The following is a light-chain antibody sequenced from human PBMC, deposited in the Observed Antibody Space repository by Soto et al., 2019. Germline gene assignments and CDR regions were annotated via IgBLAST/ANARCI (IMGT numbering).Light chain of an antibody. CDR1: SSDVGGHDY. CDR3: SSYAGSHKWV. CDR2: EVS. V-gene: IGLV2-8*01. Sequence: QSALTQPPSASGSPGQSVTISCTGTSSDVGGHDYVSWYQQNPGKAPKLMIYEVSKRASGVPDRYSASKSGNTASLTVSGLQAEDEADYYCSSYAGSHKWVFGGGTQLTVL. J-gene: IGLJ3*02.